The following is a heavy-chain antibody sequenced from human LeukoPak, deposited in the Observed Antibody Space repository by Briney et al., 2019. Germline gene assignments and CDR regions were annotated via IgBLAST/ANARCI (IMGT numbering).Heavy chain of an antibody. Sequence: PGRSLRLSCAASGFTFSSYAMHWVRQAPGKGLEWVAVISYDGSNKYYADSVKGRFTISRDNSKNTLYLQMNSLRAEDTAVYYCARGDTMVRGVTGAFDIWGQGTMVTVSS. CDR3: ARGDTMVRGVTGAFDI. D-gene: IGHD3-10*01. J-gene: IGHJ3*02. CDR1: GFTFSSYA. CDR2: ISYDGSNK. V-gene: IGHV3-30*04.